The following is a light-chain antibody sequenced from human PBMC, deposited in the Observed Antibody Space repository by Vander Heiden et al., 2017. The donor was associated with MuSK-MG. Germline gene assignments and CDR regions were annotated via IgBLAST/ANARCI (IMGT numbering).Light chain of an antibody. Sequence: SSELTQPPSVSVSPGKTVGVISPGDKLGEKSVSWYQQKPGQSPVLFILQDDKRPSRIPERFSCSNAGNTATLTVCGTQAMDEAAYYCQAWVISAPGFGGGTKLTVL. CDR2: QDD. CDR3: QAWVISAPG. J-gene: IGLJ2*01. V-gene: IGLV3-1*01. CDR1: KLGEKS.